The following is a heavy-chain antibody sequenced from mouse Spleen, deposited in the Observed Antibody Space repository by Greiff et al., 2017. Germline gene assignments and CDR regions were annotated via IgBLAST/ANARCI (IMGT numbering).Heavy chain of an antibody. V-gene: IGHV5-9-3*01. Sequence: EVQVVESGGGLVKPGGSLKLSCAASGFTFSSYAMSWVRQTPEKRLEWVATISSGGSYTYYPDSVKGRFTISRDNAKNTLYLQMSSLRSEDTAMYYCARNYYFDYWGQGTTLTVSS. J-gene: IGHJ2*01. CDR3: ARNYYFDY. CDR2: ISSGGSYT. CDR1: GFTFSSYA.